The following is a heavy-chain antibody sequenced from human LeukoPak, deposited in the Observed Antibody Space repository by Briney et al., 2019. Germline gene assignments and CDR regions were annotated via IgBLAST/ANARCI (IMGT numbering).Heavy chain of an antibody. CDR2: INHSGST. CDR1: GGSFSGYY. Sequence: SETLSLTCAVYGGSFSGYYWSWIRQPPGKGLEWIGEINHSGSTNYNPSLKSRVTISVDTSKNQFSLKLSSVTAADTAVYYCARSWSGYYLNWFDPWGQGTLVTVSS. D-gene: IGHD3-3*01. V-gene: IGHV4-34*01. CDR3: ARSWSGYYLNWFDP. J-gene: IGHJ5*02.